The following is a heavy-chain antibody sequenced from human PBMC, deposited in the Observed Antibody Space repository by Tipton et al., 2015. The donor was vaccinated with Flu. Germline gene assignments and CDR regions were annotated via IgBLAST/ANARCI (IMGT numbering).Heavy chain of an antibody. Sequence: LRLSCTVSGDSISTTIYYWGWVRQPPGKGLEWIGSIYYSGTTYYNPSLKSRVTISVDSSKNEFSLTLASLTAADTAVFYCVAHCSGGRCSHAFDIWGQGTMVTVSS. V-gene: IGHV4-39*07. CDR2: IYYSGTT. D-gene: IGHD2-15*01. CDR1: GDSISTTIYY. CDR3: VAHCSGGRCSHAFDI. J-gene: IGHJ3*02.